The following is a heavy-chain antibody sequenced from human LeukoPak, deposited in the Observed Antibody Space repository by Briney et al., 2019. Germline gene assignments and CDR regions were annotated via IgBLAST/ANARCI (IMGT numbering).Heavy chain of an antibody. D-gene: IGHD3-10*01. Sequence: ASVKVSCKASGYTFTGYYMHWVRQAPGQGLEWMGWINPNSGGTSYAQKFQGRVTMTRDTSINTAYMELSRLISDDTAVYYCARVIRVGEARNWGQGTLVTVSS. V-gene: IGHV1-2*02. J-gene: IGHJ4*02. CDR2: INPNSGGT. CDR1: GYTFTGYY. CDR3: ARVIRVGEARN.